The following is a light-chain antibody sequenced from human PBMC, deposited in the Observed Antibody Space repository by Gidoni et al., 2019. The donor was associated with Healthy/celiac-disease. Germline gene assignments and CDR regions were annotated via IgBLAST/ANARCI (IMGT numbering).Light chain of an antibody. J-gene: IGKJ2*01. CDR1: QGISSY. Sequence: AIRITQSPSSFSASTGDRVTITCRASQGISSYLAWYQQKPGKAPKLLIYAASTLQSGVPSRFSGSGSGTDFTLTISCLQSEDYATYYCQQYCSYPRTFGQGTKLEIK. V-gene: IGKV1-8*01. CDR3: QQYCSYPRT. CDR2: AAS.